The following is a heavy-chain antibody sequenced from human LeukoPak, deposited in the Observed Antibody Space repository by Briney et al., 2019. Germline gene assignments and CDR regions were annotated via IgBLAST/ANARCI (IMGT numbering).Heavy chain of an antibody. CDR1: GYTFTSYP. Sequence: ASVKVSCKASGYTFTSYPIHWVRQAPGQSLEWMGWITAGSGNTKYSQKFQGRVILTRDTSASTAYMELSSLRSEDTVVYYCARVYSGYDSYDHWGQGTLVTVSS. CDR2: ITAGSGNT. CDR3: ARVYSGYDSYDH. V-gene: IGHV1-3*01. J-gene: IGHJ4*02. D-gene: IGHD5-12*01.